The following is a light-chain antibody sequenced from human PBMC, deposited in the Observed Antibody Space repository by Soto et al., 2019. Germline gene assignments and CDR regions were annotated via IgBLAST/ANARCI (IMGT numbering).Light chain of an antibody. CDR3: QQYYSYPPT. J-gene: IGKJ1*01. V-gene: IGKV1-8*01. CDR2: AAS. Sequence: AIRMTQSPSSFSASTGDRVTITCRASQGISSYLAWYQQKPGKDPKLLIYAASTLQSGVPSRFSGSRSGTDFTLTISCLQSEDFATYYCQQYYSYPPTFGQGTKVEIK. CDR1: QGISSY.